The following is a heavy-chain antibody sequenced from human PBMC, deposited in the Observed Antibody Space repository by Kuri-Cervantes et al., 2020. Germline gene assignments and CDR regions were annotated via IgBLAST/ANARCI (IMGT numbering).Heavy chain of an antibody. CDR2: INPNSGGT. Sequence: PSVKVSCKASGYTFTGYYMHWVRQAPGQGLEWMGWINPNSGGTNYAQKFQGWVTMTRDTSISTAYMELSRLRSDDTAVYYCARYPSGDYVWRKYYYYYMDVWGKGTTVTVSS. J-gene: IGHJ6*03. CDR1: GYTFTGYY. D-gene: IGHD3-16*01. CDR3: ARYPSGDYVWRKYYYYYMDV. V-gene: IGHV1-2*04.